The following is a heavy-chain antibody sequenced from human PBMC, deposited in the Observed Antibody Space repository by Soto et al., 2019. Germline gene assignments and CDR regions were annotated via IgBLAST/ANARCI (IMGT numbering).Heavy chain of an antibody. V-gene: IGHV3-11*06. CDR1: GFTFTDYY. D-gene: IGHD6-13*01. J-gene: IGHJ5*02. CDR3: ARSVVSSTRFDP. Sequence: GGSLRLSCTAPGFTFTDYYMSWIRRAPGKGLEWVSYISSRTNYTKYADSVRGRFTISRDNAKNSLFLQMNSLRDEDTAVYYCARSVVSSTRFDPWGQGTLVTVSS. CDR2: ISSRTNYT.